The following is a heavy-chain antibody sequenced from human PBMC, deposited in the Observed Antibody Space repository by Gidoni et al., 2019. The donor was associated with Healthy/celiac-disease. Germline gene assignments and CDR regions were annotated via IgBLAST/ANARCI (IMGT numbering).Heavy chain of an antibody. V-gene: IGHV4-61*02. Sequence: QVQLQESGPGLVKPSQTLSLTCTVSGGSISSGSYYWSWIRQPAGKGLEWIGRIYTSGSTNYNPSLKSRVTISVDTSKNQFSLKLSSVTAADTAVYYCARASLIAAAARDAFDIWGQGTMVTVSS. CDR3: ARASLIAAAARDAFDI. CDR2: IYTSGST. CDR1: GGSISSGSYY. D-gene: IGHD6-13*01. J-gene: IGHJ3*02.